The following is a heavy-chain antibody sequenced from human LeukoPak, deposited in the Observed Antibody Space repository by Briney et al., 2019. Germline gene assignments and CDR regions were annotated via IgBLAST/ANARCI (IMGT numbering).Heavy chain of an antibody. V-gene: IGHV1-69*13. D-gene: IGHD3-22*01. CDR3: AKGVQYYDSSGYLNYFDY. Sequence: SVTVSFTASGGTFSSYAISWVRQAPGQGLEWMGGIIPIFGTANYAQKFQGRVTITADESTSTAYMELSSLRSEDTAVYYCAKGVQYYDSSGYLNYFDYWGQGTLVTVSS. CDR1: GGTFSSYA. CDR2: IIPIFGTA. J-gene: IGHJ4*02.